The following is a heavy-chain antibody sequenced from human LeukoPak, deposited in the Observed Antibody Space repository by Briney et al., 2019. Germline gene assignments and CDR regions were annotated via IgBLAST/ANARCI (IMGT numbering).Heavy chain of an antibody. Sequence: SETLSLTCTVSGGSISSGGYYWRWIRQHPGKGLEWIGYIYYSGSTYYNPSLKSRVTISVDTSKNQFSLKLSSVTAADTAVYYCASLLISSGDYWGQGTLVTVSS. J-gene: IGHJ4*02. D-gene: IGHD6-25*01. V-gene: IGHV4-31*03. CDR3: ASLLISSGDY. CDR1: GGSISSGGYY. CDR2: IYYSGST.